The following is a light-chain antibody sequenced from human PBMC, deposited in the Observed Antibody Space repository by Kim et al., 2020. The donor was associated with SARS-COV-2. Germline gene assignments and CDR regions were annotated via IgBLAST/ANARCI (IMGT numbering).Light chain of an antibody. J-gene: IGLJ1*01. CDR1: SSDVGGYNY. CDR3: SSFTRTSTLV. CDR2: DVN. V-gene: IGLV2-14*03. Sequence: QSALTQPASVSGSPGQSITISCTGSSSDVGGYNYVSWYQHHPGKVPKLIIFDVNKWPSGVSDRFSGSKSGNTASLTISGLRTEDEADYYCSSFTRTSTLVFGTGTKVTVL.